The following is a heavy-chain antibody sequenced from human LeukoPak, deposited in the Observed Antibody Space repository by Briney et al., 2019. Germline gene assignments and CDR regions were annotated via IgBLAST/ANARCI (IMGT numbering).Heavy chain of an antibody. D-gene: IGHD6-19*01. CDR2: INPSGGST. J-gene: IGHJ5*02. CDR3: ARGDSGWYYWDPRGDWFDP. CDR1: GYTFTSYY. V-gene: IGHV1-46*01. Sequence: VASVKVSCKASGYTFTSYYMHWVRQAPGQGLEWMGVINPSGGSTSYAQKFQGRVTMTRDTSTSTVYMELSSLRSEDTAVYYCARGDSGWYYWDPRGDWFDPWGQGTLVTVSS.